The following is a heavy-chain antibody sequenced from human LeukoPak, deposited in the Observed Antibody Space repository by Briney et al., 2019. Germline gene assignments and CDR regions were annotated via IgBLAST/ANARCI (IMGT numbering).Heavy chain of an antibody. V-gene: IGHV1-8*03. CDR2: MNPNSGNT. CDR1: GYTFTGYY. D-gene: IGHD3-16*02. Sequence: ASVKVSCKASGYTFTGYYMHWVRQATGQGLEWMGWMNPNSGNTGYAQKFQGRVTITRNTSISTAYMELSSLRSEDTAVYYCARARTFGGVIVFFYWGQGTLVTVSS. CDR3: ARARTFGGVIVFFY. J-gene: IGHJ4*02.